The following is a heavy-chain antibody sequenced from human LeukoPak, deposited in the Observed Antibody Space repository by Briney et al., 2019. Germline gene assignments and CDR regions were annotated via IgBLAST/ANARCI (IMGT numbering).Heavy chain of an antibody. J-gene: IGHJ4*02. D-gene: IGHD3-9*01. CDR2: ISYDGSNK. CDR1: GFTFSSYG. V-gene: IGHV3-30*18. Sequence: GGSLRLSCAASGFTFSSYGMHWVRQAPGRGLEWVAVISYDGSNKYYADSVKGRFTISRDNSKNTLYLQMNSLRAEDTAVYYCAKVGPPLRYFDWPYPEDYWGQGTLVTVSS. CDR3: AKVGPPLRYFDWPYPEDY.